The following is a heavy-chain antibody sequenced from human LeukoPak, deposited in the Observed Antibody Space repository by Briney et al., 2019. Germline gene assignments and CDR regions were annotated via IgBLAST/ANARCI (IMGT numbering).Heavy chain of an antibody. J-gene: IGHJ6*03. Sequence: SGGSLRLSCAASGFAFSSYAMSWVRQAPGKGLEWVSGISGSGGSTYYADSVKGRFTISRDNSKNMLFLQMNSLRAEDTAVYYCAGATAPFSYYYYMDVWGKGTTVTVSS. CDR3: AGATAPFSYYYYMDV. CDR1: GFAFSSYA. V-gene: IGHV3-23*01. D-gene: IGHD1-26*01. CDR2: ISGSGGST.